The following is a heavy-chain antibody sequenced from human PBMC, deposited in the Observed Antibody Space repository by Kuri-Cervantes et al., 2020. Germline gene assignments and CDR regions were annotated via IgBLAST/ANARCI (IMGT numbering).Heavy chain of an antibody. CDR2: INHSGST. CDR3: PRGRLVYSSTWYPKYYFDH. CDR1: GGSFSGYY. J-gene: IGHJ4*02. Sequence: SETLSLTCAVYGGSFSGYYWSWIRQPPGKRLEWIGEINHSGSTNYNPSLKSRVTISVDTSKNQFSLKLSSVTAADTAVYYCPRGRLVYSSTWYPKYYFDHWGQGTPVTVSS. D-gene: IGHD6-13*01. V-gene: IGHV4-34*01.